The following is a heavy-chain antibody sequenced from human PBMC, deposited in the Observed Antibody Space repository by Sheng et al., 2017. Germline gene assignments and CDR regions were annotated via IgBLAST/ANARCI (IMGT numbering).Heavy chain of an antibody. Sequence: EVQLVESGGGLVQPGGPVRLSCAASGFTFSSYAMTWVRQAPGKGLEWVSVISGSGGSTYYADSVKGRFTLSRDNSKKTLYLQMSSLRAEDTAIYYCAKTGSGYNYFEYWGQGTLVAVSS. D-gene: IGHD5-18*01. CDR2: ISGSGGST. J-gene: IGHJ4*02. CDR1: GFTFSSYA. CDR3: AKTGSGYNYFEY. V-gene: IGHV3-23*04.